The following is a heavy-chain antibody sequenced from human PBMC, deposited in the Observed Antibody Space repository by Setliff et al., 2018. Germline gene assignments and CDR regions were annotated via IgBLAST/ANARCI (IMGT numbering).Heavy chain of an antibody. CDR1: GGYISTYH. V-gene: IGHV4-59*01. Sequence: PSETLSLTCSVSGGYISTYHWSWVRQAPGTGLQWIGYIFYTGATNLNPSLKSRVTISLDTSKSQFSLKLSSVTAADVAVYYCARDRADYDDYARFDIWGQGTTVTVSS. J-gene: IGHJ3*02. CDR2: IFYTGAT. CDR3: ARDRADYDDYARFDI. D-gene: IGHD4-17*01.